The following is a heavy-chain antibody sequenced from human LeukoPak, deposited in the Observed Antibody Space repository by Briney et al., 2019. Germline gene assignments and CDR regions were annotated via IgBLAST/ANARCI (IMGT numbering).Heavy chain of an antibody. CDR2: INHSGST. V-gene: IGHV4-34*01. D-gene: IGHD3-10*01. Sequence: SETLSLTCAVYGGSFSGYYWSWIRQPPGKGLEWIGEINHSGSTNYNPSLKSRVTISVDTSKNQFSLKLSSVTAADTAVCYCARGSTYYYGSGSYPDYWGQGTLVTVSS. CDR3: ARGSTYYYGSGSYPDY. J-gene: IGHJ4*02. CDR1: GGSFSGYY.